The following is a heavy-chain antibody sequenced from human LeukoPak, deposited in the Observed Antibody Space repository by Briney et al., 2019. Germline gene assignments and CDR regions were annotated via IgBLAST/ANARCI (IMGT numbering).Heavy chain of an antibody. D-gene: IGHD6-19*01. J-gene: IGHJ3*02. Sequence: GGSLRLSCAASGFTFSSYWMHWVRQAPGKGLVWVSRINTDGSSTNYTDSVKGRFTISRDNAKNSLYLQMNSLRAEDTAVYYCARLSSGRYAFDIWGQGTMVTVSS. CDR3: ARLSSGRYAFDI. CDR1: GFTFSSYW. CDR2: INTDGSST. V-gene: IGHV3-74*01.